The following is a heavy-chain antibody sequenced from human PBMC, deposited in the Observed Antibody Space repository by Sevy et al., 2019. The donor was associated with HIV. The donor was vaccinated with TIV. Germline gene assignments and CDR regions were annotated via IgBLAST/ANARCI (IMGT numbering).Heavy chain of an antibody. D-gene: IGHD5-18*01. Sequence: GGSLRLSCAASGFTFSSYSMNWVRQAPGKGLEWVSYISSSSSTIYYADSVKGRFTISRDNAKNSLYLKMNSLRDEDTAVYYCARVGTAMAFDYWGQGTLVTVSS. CDR2: ISSSSSTI. CDR3: ARVGTAMAFDY. V-gene: IGHV3-48*02. CDR1: GFTFSSYS. J-gene: IGHJ4*02.